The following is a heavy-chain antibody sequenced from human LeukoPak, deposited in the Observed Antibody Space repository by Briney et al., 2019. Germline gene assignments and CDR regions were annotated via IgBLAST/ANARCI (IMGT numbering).Heavy chain of an antibody. CDR2: ISTGTYT. V-gene: IGHV3-74*03. Sequence: PGGSLRLSCAASGFTFSSYWMHWVRQAPGKGLVWVSRISTGTYTEYADSVKGRFTISSDNSKNTMYLQMNRLRGEDTAVYYCAKPQFIGPNDFHYSMDVWGKGTTVTVSS. D-gene: IGHD1-1*01. CDR3: AKPQFIGPNDFHYSMDV. CDR1: GFTFSSYW. J-gene: IGHJ6*03.